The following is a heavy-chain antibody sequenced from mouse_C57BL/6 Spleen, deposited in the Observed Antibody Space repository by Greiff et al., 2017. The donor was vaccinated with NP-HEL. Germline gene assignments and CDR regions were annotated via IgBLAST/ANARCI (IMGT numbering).Heavy chain of an antibody. Sequence: VQLQQSGAELVRPGSSVKLSCKASGYTFTSYWMHWVKQRPIQGLEWIGNIDPSDSETHYNQKFKDKATWTVDKSSSTAYMQLSSLTSEDSAVYYGARSNGNYVDPYAMDYWGQGTSVTVSS. J-gene: IGHJ4*01. CDR2: IDPSDSET. V-gene: IGHV1-52*01. D-gene: IGHD2-1*01. CDR1: GYTFTSYW. CDR3: ARSNGNYVDPYAMDY.